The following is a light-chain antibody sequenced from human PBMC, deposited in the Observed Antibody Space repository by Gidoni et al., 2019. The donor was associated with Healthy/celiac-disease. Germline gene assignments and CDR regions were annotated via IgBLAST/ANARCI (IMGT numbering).Light chain of an antibody. V-gene: IGKV3-11*01. CDR1: QSVSNY. CDR2: DAS. J-gene: IGKJ4*01. CDR3: QQRSNWLT. Sequence: PATLALSPGERATLSCRASQSVSNYLAWYQQKPGQAPRLLIYDASNRATGIPARFSGSGSGTDFTLTISSLEPEDFAVYYCQQRSNWLTFGGGTKVEIK.